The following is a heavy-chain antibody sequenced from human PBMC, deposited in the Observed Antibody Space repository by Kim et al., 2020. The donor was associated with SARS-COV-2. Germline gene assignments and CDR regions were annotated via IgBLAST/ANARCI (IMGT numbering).Heavy chain of an antibody. Sequence: SSVKVSCKASGGTFSSYAISWVRQAPGQGLEWMGGIIPIFGTANYAQKFQGRVTITADESTSTAYMELSSLRSEDTAVYYCARVWSGFPWFDPWGQGTLVTVSS. CDR3: ARVWSGFPWFDP. CDR1: GGTFSSYA. D-gene: IGHD3-3*01. CDR2: IIPIFGTA. V-gene: IGHV1-69*13. J-gene: IGHJ5*02.